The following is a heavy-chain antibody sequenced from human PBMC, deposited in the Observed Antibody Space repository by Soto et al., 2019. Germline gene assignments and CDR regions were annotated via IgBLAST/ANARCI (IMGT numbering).Heavy chain of an antibody. CDR1: GLTFSNVW. CDR2: IKSKRDGGTT. D-gene: IGHD3-16*01. V-gene: IGHV3-15*07. CDR3: AAGVFGSFNM. Sequence: GGSLRLSYAVSGLTFSNVWMNWLRQAPGRGLEWVGRIKSKRDGGTTDFAAPVKDTFSISRDDSRNTVYLQLNSLKTEDTAVYYCAAGVFGSFNMWGQGTMVTVSS. J-gene: IGHJ3*02.